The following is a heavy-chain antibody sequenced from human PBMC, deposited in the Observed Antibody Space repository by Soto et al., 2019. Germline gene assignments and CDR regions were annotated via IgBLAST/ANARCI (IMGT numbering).Heavy chain of an antibody. D-gene: IGHD2-2*01. CDR2: IIPMFGTA. CDR3: ARQRAMPPHFYSGMDV. CDR1: GGTFGSYT. J-gene: IGHJ6*02. Sequence: QVHLVQSGAEVKKPGSSVKVSCTASGGTFGSYTVTWVRQAPGQGLEWMGEIIPMFGTASYAQKFQGRVTLTADESTTTAHMELGSVSSDDTAVYFCARQRAMPPHFYSGMDVWGQGATVTVSS. V-gene: IGHV1-69*01.